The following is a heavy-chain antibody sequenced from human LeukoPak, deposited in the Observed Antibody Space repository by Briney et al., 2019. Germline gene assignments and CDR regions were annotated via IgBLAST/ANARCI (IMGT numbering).Heavy chain of an antibody. Sequence: SETLSLTCTVSGGSISSSSYYWGWIRQPPGKGLEWIGSIYYSGSTYYNPSLKSRVTISVDTYKNQFSLKLSSVTAADTAVYYCARPRGDYVEDAFDIWGQGTMVTVSS. V-gene: IGHV4-39*01. D-gene: IGHD4-17*01. CDR1: GGSISSSSYY. CDR3: ARPRGDYVEDAFDI. CDR2: IYYSGST. J-gene: IGHJ3*02.